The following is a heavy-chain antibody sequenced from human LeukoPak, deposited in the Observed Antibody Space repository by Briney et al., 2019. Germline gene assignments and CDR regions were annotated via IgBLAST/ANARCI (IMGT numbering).Heavy chain of an antibody. CDR2: IYYSGST. V-gene: IGHV4-59*08. D-gene: IGHD2-2*01. Sequence: SETLSLTCTVSGGSISSYYWSWIRQPPGKGLEWIGYIYYSGSTNYNPSLKSRVTISVDTSKNQFSLKLSSVTAADTAVYYCARWPVGYCSSTSCYSWGQGTLVTVSS. J-gene: IGHJ5*02. CDR1: GGSISSYY. CDR3: ARWPVGYCSSTSCYS.